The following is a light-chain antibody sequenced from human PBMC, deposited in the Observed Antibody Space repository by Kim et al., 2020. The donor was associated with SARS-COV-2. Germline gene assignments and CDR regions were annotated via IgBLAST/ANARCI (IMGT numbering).Light chain of an antibody. Sequence: ASVGDRVTITCRASQDISNDLGWYQQNPGRAPKRLIYGASSLQSGVPSRFSGSGSGTEFTLTISSLQPEDFATYFCLQHSTYPITFGQGTRLEIK. CDR3: LQHSTYPIT. CDR2: GAS. J-gene: IGKJ5*01. V-gene: IGKV1-17*01. CDR1: QDISND.